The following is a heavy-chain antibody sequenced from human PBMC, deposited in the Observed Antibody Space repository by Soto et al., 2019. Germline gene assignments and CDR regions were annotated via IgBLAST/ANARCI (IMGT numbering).Heavy chain of an antibody. CDR2: INAGNGNT. D-gene: IGHD4-17*01. Sequence: ASAKVSCKASGYTFTSYAMHWVRQAPGQRLEWMGWINAGNGNTKYSQKFQVRVTVTRDTSGSTAYMELGSLRSEDTAVYYCARRDDYGDYDFDYWGQGTLVTVSS. J-gene: IGHJ4*02. CDR3: ARRDDYGDYDFDY. V-gene: IGHV1-3*01. CDR1: GYTFTSYA.